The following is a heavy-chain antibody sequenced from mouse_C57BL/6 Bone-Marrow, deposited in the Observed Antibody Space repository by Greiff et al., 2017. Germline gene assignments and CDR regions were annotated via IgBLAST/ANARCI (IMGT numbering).Heavy chain of an antibody. CDR1: GYTFTDYY. CDR2: INPSSGYT. Sequence: QVQLQQSGPELVKPGASVKISCKASGYTFTDYYINWVKQRPGQGLEWIGYINPSSGYTKYNQKFKDKATLTADKSSSTAYMQLSSLTSEDSAVYYCARYYGSSYWYFDVWVTGTTVTVSS. CDR3: ARYYGSSYWYFDV. J-gene: IGHJ1*03. D-gene: IGHD1-1*01. V-gene: IGHV1S26*01.